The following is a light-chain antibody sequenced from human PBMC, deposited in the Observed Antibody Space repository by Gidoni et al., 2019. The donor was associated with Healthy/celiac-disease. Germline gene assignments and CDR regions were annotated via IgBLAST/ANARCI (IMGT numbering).Light chain of an antibody. V-gene: IGKV1-NL1*01. CDR2: AAS. CDR1: QGISNS. CDR3: QQYYSTPPT. J-gene: IGKJ4*01. Sequence: DIQMTKSPSSLSASVGDRVTITCRASQGISNSLSWYQQKPGKAPKLLLYAASRLESGVPSRFSGSGSGTDYTLTISSLQPEDFATYYCQQYYSTPPTFGGGTRVEIK.